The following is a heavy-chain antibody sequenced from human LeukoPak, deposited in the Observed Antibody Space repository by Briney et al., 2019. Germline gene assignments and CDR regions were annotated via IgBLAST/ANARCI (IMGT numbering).Heavy chain of an antibody. V-gene: IGHV4-30-4*01. D-gene: IGHD4-23*01. CDR3: ARDLTVGYYFDY. CDR1: GGSISSGDYY. J-gene: IGHJ4*02. Sequence: PSETLSLTCTVSGGSISSGDYYWSWIRQPPGKGLEWIGYIYYSGSTYYNPSLKSRVTISVDTSKNRFSLKLSSVTAADTAVYYCARDLTVGYYFDYWGQETLVTVSS. CDR2: IYYSGST.